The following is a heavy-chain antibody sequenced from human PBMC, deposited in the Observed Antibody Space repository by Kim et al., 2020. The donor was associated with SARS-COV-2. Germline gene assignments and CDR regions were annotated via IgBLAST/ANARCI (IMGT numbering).Heavy chain of an antibody. V-gene: IGHV3-23*01. CDR3: AMDRDDSGDFVFDN. Sequence: ADSVKGRYTISRDNSKDTMYLQMNSLRVDDTAIYYCAMDRDDSGDFVFDNWGQGTLVTGSS. J-gene: IGHJ4*02. D-gene: IGHD4-17*01.